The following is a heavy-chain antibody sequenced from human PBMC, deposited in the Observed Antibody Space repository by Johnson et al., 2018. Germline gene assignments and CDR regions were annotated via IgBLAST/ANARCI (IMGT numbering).Heavy chain of an antibody. J-gene: IGHJ6*02. CDR3: TRVGGSGSYPIYYYYGMDV. V-gene: IGHV3-49*05. Sequence: VQLVESGGGLVKPGRSLRLSCTASGFTFGDYAMSWFRQAPGKGLEWVGFIRSKAYGGTTEYAASVKGGFTISREDSKSIAYLQMNSLKTEDTAVYYFTRVGGSGSYPIYYYYGMDVWGQGTTVTVSS. D-gene: IGHD3-10*01. CDR2: IRSKAYGGTT. CDR1: GFTFGDYA.